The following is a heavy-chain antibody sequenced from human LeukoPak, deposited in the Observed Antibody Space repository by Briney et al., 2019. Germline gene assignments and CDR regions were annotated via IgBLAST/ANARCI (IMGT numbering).Heavy chain of an antibody. Sequence: GGSLRLSCAASGFTFNDYYLTWIRQAPGKGLEWVSTIKHIGPTTYYADSVKGRFTISRDNAKNSLFLQMSSLRADDTAIYYCARAGELRYMDVWGKGTAVTVSS. CDR3: ARAGELRYMDV. CDR2: IKHIGPTT. V-gene: IGHV3-11*04. J-gene: IGHJ6*03. D-gene: IGHD3-16*01. CDR1: GFTFNDYY.